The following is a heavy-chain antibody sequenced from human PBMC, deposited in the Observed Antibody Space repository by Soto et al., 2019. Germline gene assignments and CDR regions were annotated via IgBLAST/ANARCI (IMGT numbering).Heavy chain of an antibody. CDR3: ARESEDLTSNFDY. J-gene: IGHJ4*02. CDR2: ISSTTNYI. V-gene: IGHV3-21*06. CDR1: GFTFTRYS. Sequence: GGSLRLSCAASGFTFTRYSMNWVRQAPGKGLEWVSSISSTTNYIYYGDSMKGRFTISRDNAKNSLYLEMNSLRAKDTAVYYCARESEDLTSNFDYWGQGTLVTVSS.